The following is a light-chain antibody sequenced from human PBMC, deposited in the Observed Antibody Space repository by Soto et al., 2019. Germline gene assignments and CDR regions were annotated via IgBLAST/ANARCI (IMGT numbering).Light chain of an antibody. CDR3: SSSTLTSYV. J-gene: IGLJ1*01. Sequence: QSALTQPASVSGTPGQSITISCTGTSSDVDFYNFVSWYQQHPGKAPKLIIYEVSNRSSGVSSRFSDSKSGNTASLTISGLRAEDEADYYCSSSTLTSYVFGTGTMV. CDR2: EVS. CDR1: SSDVDFYNF. V-gene: IGLV2-14*01.